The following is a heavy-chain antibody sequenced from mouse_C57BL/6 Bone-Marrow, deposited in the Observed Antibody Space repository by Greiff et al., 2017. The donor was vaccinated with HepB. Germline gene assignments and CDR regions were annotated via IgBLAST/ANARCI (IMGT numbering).Heavy chain of an antibody. J-gene: IGHJ2*01. V-gene: IGHV5-6*01. CDR3: ARRRTYFDY. Sequence: VQLKESGGDLVKPGGSLKLSCAASGFTFSSYGMSWVRQTPDKRLEWVATISSGGSYTYYPDSVKGRFTISRDNAKNTLYLQMSSLKSEDTAMYYCARRRTYFDYWGQGTTLTVSS. CDR1: GFTFSSYG. CDR2: ISSGGSYT.